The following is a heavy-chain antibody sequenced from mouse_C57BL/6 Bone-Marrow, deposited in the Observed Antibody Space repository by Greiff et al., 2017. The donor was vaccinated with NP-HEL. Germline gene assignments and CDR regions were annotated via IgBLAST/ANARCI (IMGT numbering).Heavy chain of an antibody. Sequence: EVQLQQSGPGLVKPSQSLSLTCSVTGYSITSGYYWNCIRQFPGNKLEWMGYISYDGSNNYNPSLKNRISITRDTSKNQFFLKLNSVTTEDTATYYCARDPWTLAYWGQGTLVTVSA. CDR2: ISYDGSN. J-gene: IGHJ3*01. V-gene: IGHV3-6*01. CDR3: ARDPWTLAY. CDR1: GYSITSGYY.